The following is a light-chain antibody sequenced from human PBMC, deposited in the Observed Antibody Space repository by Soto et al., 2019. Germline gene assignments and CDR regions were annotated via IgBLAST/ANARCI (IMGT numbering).Light chain of an antibody. CDR2: GES. CDR3: QQYHSTPWT. J-gene: IGKJ1*01. V-gene: IGKV3-20*01. CDR1: QSVFRNY. Sequence: EIVLTQSPGALSLSPGERATLSCRASQSVFRNYLAWYQQKPGRAPRLLIYGESSRATGVPDRFRGSGSETDFTLTISALEPDDFAVYYCQQYHSTPWTFGQGTRVDMK.